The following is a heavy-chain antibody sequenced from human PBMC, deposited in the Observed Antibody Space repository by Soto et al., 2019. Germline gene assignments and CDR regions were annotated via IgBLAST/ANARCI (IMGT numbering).Heavy chain of an antibody. CDR3: AKHFTPDGYWDFDY. D-gene: IGHD6-25*01. Sequence: GGSLRLSCAASGFTFSTYTMSWVRQPPGKGLEWVSAVLQTGSSTFYADSVKGRFTISRDNSKNTLYLQMNNLRAEDTAVYYCAKHFTPDGYWDFDYWGQGTLVTVSS. V-gene: IGHV3-23*01. CDR1: GFTFSTYT. CDR2: VLQTGSST. J-gene: IGHJ4*02.